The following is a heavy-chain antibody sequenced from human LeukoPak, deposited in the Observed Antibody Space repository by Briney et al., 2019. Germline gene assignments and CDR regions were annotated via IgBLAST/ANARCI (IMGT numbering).Heavy chain of an antibody. CDR2: ISGGTSTI. V-gene: IGHV3-48*01. CDR3: ARDRSLLSRASDI. Sequence: GGSLRLSCAASGFTFSNYAMSWVRQAPGKGLECVSYISGGTSTIYYADSVKGRFTISRDNAKNSLFLQMNSLRVEDTAVYYCARDRSLLSRASDIWGQGTMVTVSS. CDR1: GFTFSNYA. J-gene: IGHJ3*02.